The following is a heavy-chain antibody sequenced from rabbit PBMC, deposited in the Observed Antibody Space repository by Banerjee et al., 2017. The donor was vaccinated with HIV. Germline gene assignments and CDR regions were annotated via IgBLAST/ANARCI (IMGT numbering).Heavy chain of an antibody. CDR3: ARDLDGVIGWNFGL. D-gene: IGHD1-1*01. CDR2: INASTGNA. J-gene: IGHJ4*01. CDR1: CFSLISTYW. V-gene: IGHV1S45*01. Sequence: QLDPGGGCPVMPDGSLTLAYTAACFSLISTYWVCCVRQAPGKGLEWIACINASTGNAVYATWAKGRFTISKTSWTTVTLQMTSLTAADTATYFCARDLDGVIGWNFGLWGPGTLVTVS.